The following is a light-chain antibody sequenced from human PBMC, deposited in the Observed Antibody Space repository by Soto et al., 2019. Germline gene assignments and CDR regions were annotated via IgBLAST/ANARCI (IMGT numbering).Light chain of an antibody. CDR3: QQRSNWPLT. CDR2: DAS. V-gene: IGKV3-11*01. CDR1: QSVASY. Sequence: EIVFTQSPATLSLSPGERATLSCRASQSVASYLAWYQQKPGQAPRLLIYDASNMATGIPARFSGSGSGTDFTLTISGLEPEDFAVYYCQQRSNWPLTFGGGTKVDIK. J-gene: IGKJ4*01.